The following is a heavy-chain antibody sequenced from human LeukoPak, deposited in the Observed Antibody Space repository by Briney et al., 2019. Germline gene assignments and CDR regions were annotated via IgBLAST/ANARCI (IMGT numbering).Heavy chain of an antibody. D-gene: IGHD6-19*01. Sequence: PGGSLRLSCVASGFTFSNYGMHWVRQAPGKGLEWVAVIWYDGSNKYYGDYVKGRFTISRDNSKNTVYLQMNSLRAEDTAVYYCARVMSSGWSYFDYWGQGTLATVSS. J-gene: IGHJ4*02. V-gene: IGHV3-33*01. CDR3: ARVMSSGWSYFDY. CDR1: GFTFSNYG. CDR2: IWYDGSNK.